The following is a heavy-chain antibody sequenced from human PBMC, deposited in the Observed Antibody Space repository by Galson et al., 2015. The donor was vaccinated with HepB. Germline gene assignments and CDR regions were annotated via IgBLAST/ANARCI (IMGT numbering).Heavy chain of an antibody. Sequence: SVKVSCKASGYTFTRSGISWVRQAPGQGLEWMGWISGYIGNTNYAQNLQGRVTMTTDTSTSTAYLELRSLRSDDTAVYYCASFGIEGGVGYFYYMDVWGKGTTVTVSS. V-gene: IGHV1-18*01. J-gene: IGHJ6*03. D-gene: IGHD1-14*01. CDR1: GYTFTRSG. CDR2: ISGYIGNT. CDR3: ASFGIEGGVGYFYYMDV.